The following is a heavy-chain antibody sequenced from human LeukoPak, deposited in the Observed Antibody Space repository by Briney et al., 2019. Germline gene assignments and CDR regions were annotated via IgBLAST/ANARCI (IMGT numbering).Heavy chain of an antibody. CDR3: ARRQCSGGSCSTDYYYYYGMDV. V-gene: IGHV4-34*01. CDR2: IYYSGST. J-gene: IGHJ6*02. Sequence: PSETLSLTCAVYGGSFSGYYWSWIRQPPGKGLEWIGSIYYSGSTYYNPSLRSRVTISVDTSKNQFSLKLSSVTAAVTAVYYCARRQCSGGSCSTDYYYYYGMDVWGQGTTVTVSS. CDR1: GGSFSGYY. D-gene: IGHD2-15*01.